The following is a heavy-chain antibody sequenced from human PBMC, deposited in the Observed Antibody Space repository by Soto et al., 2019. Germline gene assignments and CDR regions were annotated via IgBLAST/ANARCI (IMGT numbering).Heavy chain of an antibody. Sequence: GGSLRLSCAASGFTFSSYGMHWVRQAPGKGLEWVEVISYDGSNKYYADSVKGRFTISRDNSKNTLYLQMNSLRAEDTAVYYCAKDRHYYDSSGYPGGYWGQGTLVTVSS. CDR2: ISYDGSNK. J-gene: IGHJ4*02. CDR3: AKDRHYYDSSGYPGGY. D-gene: IGHD3-22*01. V-gene: IGHV3-30*18. CDR1: GFTFSSYG.